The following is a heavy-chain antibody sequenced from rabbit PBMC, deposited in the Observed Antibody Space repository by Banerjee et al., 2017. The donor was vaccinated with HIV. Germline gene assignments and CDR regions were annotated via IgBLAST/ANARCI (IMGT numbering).Heavy chain of an antibody. V-gene: IGHV1S40*01. D-gene: IGHD1-1*01. Sequence: QSLEESGGGLVKPGATLTLTCTVSGFSFSSNCICWVRQAPGKGLEWIACIGTSNGDTGCGTRPRVPISISTASVTTVTLQMTSLAAAATSSYFCASNYVNAFDLWGQGTLVTVS. CDR2: IGTSNGDT. CDR1: GFSFSSNC. CDR3: ASNYVNAFDL. J-gene: IGHJ3*01.